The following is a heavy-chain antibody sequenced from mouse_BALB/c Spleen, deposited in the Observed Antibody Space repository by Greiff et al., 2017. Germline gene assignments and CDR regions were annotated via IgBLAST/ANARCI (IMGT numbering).Heavy chain of an antibody. D-gene: IGHD2-14*01. CDR2: ISSGGGST. Sequence: EVQLVESGGGLVKPGGSLKLSCAASGFAFSSYDMSWVRQTPEKRLEWVAYISSGGGSTYYPDTVKGRFTISRDNAKNTLYLQMSSLKSEDTAMYYCARHGYRYDYYAMDYWGQGTSVTVSS. J-gene: IGHJ4*01. CDR3: ARHGYRYDYYAMDY. V-gene: IGHV5-12-1*01. CDR1: GFAFSSYD.